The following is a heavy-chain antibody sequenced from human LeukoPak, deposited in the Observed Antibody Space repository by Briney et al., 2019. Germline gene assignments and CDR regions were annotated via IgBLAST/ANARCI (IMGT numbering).Heavy chain of an antibody. V-gene: IGHV3-66*01. Sequence: GGSLRLSCAVSGFTVNNNFMSWVRQAPGKGLEWVSVIYSGGSTYYTDSVKGRFTISRDNSKNTLYLQMNSLRAEDTAVYYCARDIRGSGNYGWFDPWGQGTLVTVSS. CDR3: ARDIRGSGNYGWFDP. J-gene: IGHJ5*02. D-gene: IGHD3-10*01. CDR1: GFTVNNNF. CDR2: IYSGGST.